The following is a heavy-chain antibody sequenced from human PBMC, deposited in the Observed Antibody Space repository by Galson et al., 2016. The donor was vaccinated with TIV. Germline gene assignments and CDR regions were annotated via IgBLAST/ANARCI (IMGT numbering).Heavy chain of an antibody. D-gene: IGHD4-23*01. CDR3: AGDMYGGNSYGMDV. J-gene: IGHJ6*02. CDR2: MNPNTGKT. CDR1: GHSFLTYD. V-gene: IGHV1-8*02. Sequence: SVKVSCKASGHSFLTYDINWVRQATGQGLEWMGWMNPNTGKTGYAQKFQGRVTMTRNISVSTAYMELSGLRSEDTAVYYCAGDMYGGNSYGMDVWGQGTTVTVSS.